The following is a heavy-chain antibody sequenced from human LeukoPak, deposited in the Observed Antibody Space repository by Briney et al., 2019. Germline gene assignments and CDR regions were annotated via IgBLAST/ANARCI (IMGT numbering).Heavy chain of an antibody. CDR1: GFTFSSYW. D-gene: IGHD4-17*01. CDR3: ARADYGYYYYGMDV. Sequence: GGSLRLSCAASGFTFSSYWMSWVRQAPGKGLEWVANIKQDGSEKYYVDSVKGRFTISRDNAKNSLYLQMNSLRAEDTAVYYCARADYGYYYYGMDVWGQGTTVIVSS. J-gene: IGHJ6*02. CDR2: IKQDGSEK. V-gene: IGHV3-7*04.